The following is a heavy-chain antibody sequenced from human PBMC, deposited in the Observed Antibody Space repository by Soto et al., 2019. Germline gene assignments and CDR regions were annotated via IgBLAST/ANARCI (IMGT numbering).Heavy chain of an antibody. V-gene: IGHV1-3*01. Sequence: ASVKVSCKASGYTFTSYAMQWVRQAPGQRLEWMGWINAGNGNTKYSQKFQGRVTITTDTSASTAYMELSSLRSEDTAVYYCAREPLGYCSSTSCFWGGGYYFDYWGQGTLVTVSS. CDR2: INAGNGNT. CDR3: AREPLGYCSSTSCFWGGGYYFDY. CDR1: GYTFTSYA. D-gene: IGHD2-2*01. J-gene: IGHJ4*02.